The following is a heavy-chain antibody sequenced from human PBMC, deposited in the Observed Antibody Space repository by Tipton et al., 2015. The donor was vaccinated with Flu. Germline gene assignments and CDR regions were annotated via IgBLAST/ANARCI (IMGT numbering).Heavy chain of an antibody. J-gene: IGHJ3*02. Sequence: TLSLTCTVSGGSISSSSYYWGWIRQPPGKGLEWIGSIYYSGSTYYNPSLKSRVTISVDTSKNQFSLKLSSVTAADTAVYYCARPLNSGREYAFDIWGQGTKVTVSA. CDR1: GGSISSSSYY. D-gene: IGHD1-26*01. CDR2: IYYSGST. V-gene: IGHV4-39*07. CDR3: ARPLNSGREYAFDI.